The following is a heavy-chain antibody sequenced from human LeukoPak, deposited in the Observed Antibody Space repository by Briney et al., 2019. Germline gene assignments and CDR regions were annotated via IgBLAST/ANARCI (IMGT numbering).Heavy chain of an antibody. V-gene: IGHV4-39*01. CDR1: GGSISSSSYY. CDR3: ATFGMLDYYMDV. J-gene: IGHJ6*03. CDR2: IYYSGST. Sequence: PSETLSLTCTVSGGSISSSSYYWGWIRQPPGKGLEWIGSIYYSGSTYYNPSLKSRVTISVDTSKNQFSLKLSSVTAADTAVYYCATFGMLDYYMDVWGKGTTVTVSS. D-gene: IGHD2-8*01.